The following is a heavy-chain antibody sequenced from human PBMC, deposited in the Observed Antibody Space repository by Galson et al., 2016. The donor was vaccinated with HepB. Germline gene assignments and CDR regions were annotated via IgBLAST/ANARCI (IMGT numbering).Heavy chain of an antibody. D-gene: IGHD6-13*01. V-gene: IGHV3-74*01. CDR3: TRVHREGIAAAGLQI. CDR1: GFPFSNYW. Sequence: SLRLSCAASGFPFSNYWMHWVRQAPGKGPVWVSRINSDGSSTTYADSVKGRFTISRDNAKNTLYLQMNSLRAEDTALYYCTRVHREGIAAAGLQIWGQGTLVIASS. J-gene: IGHJ4*02. CDR2: INSDGSST.